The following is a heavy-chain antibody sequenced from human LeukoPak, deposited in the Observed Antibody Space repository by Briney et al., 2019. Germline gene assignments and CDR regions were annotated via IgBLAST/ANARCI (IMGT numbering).Heavy chain of an antibody. V-gene: IGHV3-21*01. CDR1: GFTFSSYS. J-gene: IGHJ4*02. D-gene: IGHD3-22*01. CDR2: ISSSSSYI. CDR3: AREGYYYDGSGYSY. Sequence: PGGSLRLSCAASGFTFSSYSMKWVRQAPGKGLEWVSSISSSSSYIYYADSVKGRFTISRDNAKNSLYLQMNSLRAEDTAVYYCAREGYYYDGSGYSYWGQGTLVTVSS.